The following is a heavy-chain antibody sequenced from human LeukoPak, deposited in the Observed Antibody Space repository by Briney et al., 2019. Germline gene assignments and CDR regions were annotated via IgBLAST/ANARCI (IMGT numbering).Heavy chain of an antibody. CDR3: ARSDGGYQKIVGYAFDI. D-gene: IGHD4-17*01. CDR2: INHSGST. J-gene: IGHJ3*02. CDR1: GGSFSGYY. Sequence: SETLSLTCAVYGGSFSGYYWSWIRQPPGKGLEWIGEINHSGSTNYNPSLKSRVTISVDTSKHQFSLKLSSVTAADTAVYYCARSDGGYQKIVGYAFDIWGQGTMVTVSS. V-gene: IGHV4-34*01.